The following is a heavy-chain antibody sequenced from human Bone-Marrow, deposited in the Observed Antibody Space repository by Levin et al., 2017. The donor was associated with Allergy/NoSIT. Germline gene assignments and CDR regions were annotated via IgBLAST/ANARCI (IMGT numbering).Heavy chain of an antibody. CDR3: AKDIVVVVELDAFDI. J-gene: IGHJ3*02. CDR1: GFTFSSYA. V-gene: IGHV3-23*01. Sequence: GESLKISCAASGFTFSSYAMSWVRQAPGKGLEWVSAISGSGGSTYYADSVKGRFTISRDNSKNTLYLQMNSLRAEDTAVYYCAKDIVVVVELDAFDIWGQGTMVTVSS. D-gene: IGHD2-15*01. CDR2: ISGSGGST.